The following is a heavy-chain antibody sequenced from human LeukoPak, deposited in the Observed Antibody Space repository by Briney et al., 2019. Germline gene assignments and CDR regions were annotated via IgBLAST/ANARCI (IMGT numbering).Heavy chain of an antibody. CDR3: ARDRRDWNLTPLDY. CDR1: GFTFSSYG. Sequence: GGSLRLSCAASGFTFSSYGMHWVRQAPGKGLEWVAVISYGGSNKYYADSVKGRFTISRDNSKNTLYLQMNSLRAEDTAVYYCARDRRDWNLTPLDYWGQGTLVTVSS. J-gene: IGHJ4*02. V-gene: IGHV3-30*03. D-gene: IGHD1-1*01. CDR2: ISYGGSNK.